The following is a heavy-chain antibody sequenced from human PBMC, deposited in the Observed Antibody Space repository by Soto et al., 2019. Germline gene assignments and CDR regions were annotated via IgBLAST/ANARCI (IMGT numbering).Heavy chain of an antibody. CDR1: GFTFSSYG. Sequence: LRLSCAAAGFTFSSYGMHWVRQAPGKGLEWVAVIWYDGSNKYYADSVKGRFTISRDNSKNTLYLQMNSLRAEDTAVYYCARDLCSGRSCYLFDYWGQGTLVTVSS. J-gene: IGHJ4*02. V-gene: IGHV3-33*01. CDR3: ARDLCSGRSCYLFDY. CDR2: IWYDGSNK. D-gene: IGHD2-15*01.